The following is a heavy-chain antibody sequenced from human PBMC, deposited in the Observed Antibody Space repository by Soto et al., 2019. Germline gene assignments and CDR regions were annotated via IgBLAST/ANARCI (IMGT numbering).Heavy chain of an antibody. V-gene: IGHV4-59*11. CDR1: GGSIGSHD. CDR2: IYYSGST. J-gene: IGHJ6*02. CDR3: AIFNQQLGDYYYYGMDI. Sequence: TLPLPYTVSGGSIGSHDCRWIRQPPGKGLEWIGYIYYSGSTNYNPSLKSRVTISVDTSKNQFSLKLSSVTAADTAVYYCAIFNQQLGDYYYYGMDIRGQGTTVTLSS. D-gene: IGHD6-13*01.